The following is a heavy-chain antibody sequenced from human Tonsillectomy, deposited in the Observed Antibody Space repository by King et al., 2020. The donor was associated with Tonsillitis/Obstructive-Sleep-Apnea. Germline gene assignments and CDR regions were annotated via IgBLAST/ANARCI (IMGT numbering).Heavy chain of an antibody. V-gene: IGHV4-34*01. CDR3: ARGLKDPNWYFDL. CDR1: GGSFSGYY. D-gene: IGHD2-15*01. J-gene: IGHJ2*01. CDR2: INHSGST. Sequence: VQLQQWGAGLLKPSATLSLTCAVYGGSFSGYYWSWIRQPPGKGLEWIGEINHSGSTNYNPSLKSRVTISVDTSKNQFSLKLSSVTAADTAVYYCARGLKDPNWYFDLWGRGTLVTVSS.